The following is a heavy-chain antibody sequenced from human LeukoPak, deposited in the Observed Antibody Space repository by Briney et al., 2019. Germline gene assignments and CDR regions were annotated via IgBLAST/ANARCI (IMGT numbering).Heavy chain of an antibody. CDR1: GGSISSYY. CDR2: IYYSGST. V-gene: IGHV4-59*01. Sequence: SETLSLTCTVSGGSISSYYWSWIRQPPGKGLEWIGYIYYSGSTNYNPSLKRRVTISVATSKNQFSLKLSSVTAADTAVYYCARAAYGDYGGDYWGQGTLVTVSS. CDR3: ARAAYGDYGGDY. D-gene: IGHD4-17*01. J-gene: IGHJ4*02.